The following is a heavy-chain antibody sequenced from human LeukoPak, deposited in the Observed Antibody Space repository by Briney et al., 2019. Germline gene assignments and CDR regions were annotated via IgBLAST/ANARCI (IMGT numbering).Heavy chain of an antibody. CDR2: ISSSSSYI. Sequence: GGSLRLSCAASGFTFSSYSMNWVRQAPGKGLEWVSSISSSSSYIYYADSVKGRFTISRDNAKNSLYLQMNSLRAEDTAVYYCARVDSSGQHPDYWGQGTLVTVSS. V-gene: IGHV3-21*01. CDR3: ARVDSSGQHPDY. D-gene: IGHD3-22*01. J-gene: IGHJ4*02. CDR1: GFTFSSYS.